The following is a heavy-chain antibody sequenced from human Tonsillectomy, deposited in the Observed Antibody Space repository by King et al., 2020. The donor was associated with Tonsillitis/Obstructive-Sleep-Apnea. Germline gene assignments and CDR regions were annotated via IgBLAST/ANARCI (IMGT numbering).Heavy chain of an antibody. CDR1: GGSISSGGYY. Sequence: VQLQESGPGLVKPSQTLSLTCTVSGGSISSGGYYWSWIRQHPGKGLEWIGYIYYSGSTYYNPSLKSRVTISVDTSKNRFSLKLSSVTAADTAVYYCARDSGDCGGDCYSRNYWYFDLWGRGTLVTVSS. CDR2: IYYSGST. J-gene: IGHJ2*01. D-gene: IGHD2-21*02. V-gene: IGHV4-31*03. CDR3: ARDSGDCGGDCYSRNYWYFDL.